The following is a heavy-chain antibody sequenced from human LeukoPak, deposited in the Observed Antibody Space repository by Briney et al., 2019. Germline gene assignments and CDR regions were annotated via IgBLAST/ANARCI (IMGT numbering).Heavy chain of an antibody. Sequence: PGGSLRLSCAASGFTFSSYGMHWVRQAPGKGLEWVAFIRYDGSNKYYADSVKGRFTISRDNSKNTLYLQMNSLRAEDTAVYYCAKDPNSSSRGVPDYWGQGTLVTVSS. CDR2: IRYDGSNK. D-gene: IGHD6-6*01. V-gene: IGHV3-30*02. CDR1: GFTFSSYG. CDR3: AKDPNSSSRGVPDY. J-gene: IGHJ4*02.